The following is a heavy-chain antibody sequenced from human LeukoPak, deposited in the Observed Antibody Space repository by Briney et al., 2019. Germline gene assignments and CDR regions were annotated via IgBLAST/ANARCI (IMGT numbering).Heavy chain of an antibody. CDR2: INDNGDGT. J-gene: IGHJ6*03. D-gene: IGHD3-16*01. CDR3: AKGLRTGVGPYMGYHYYMDV. V-gene: IGHV3-23*01. Sequence: QPGGSLRLSCAASGFIVSHKYMAWVRQAPGKGLKWVSTINDNGDGTYYADSVKGRFTISRDNSYNTVSLQMNSLRDEDTGVYYCAKGLRTGVGPYMGYHYYMDVWGKGATVTVSS. CDR1: GFIVSHKY.